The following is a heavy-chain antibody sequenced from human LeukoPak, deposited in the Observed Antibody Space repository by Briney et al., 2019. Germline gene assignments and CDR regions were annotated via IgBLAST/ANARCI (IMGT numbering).Heavy chain of an antibody. D-gene: IGHD3-3*01. CDR2: IYHSGST. CDR1: GYSISSGYY. CDR3: ARRGGVVLDY. V-gene: IGHV4-38-2*01. Sequence: PSETLSLTCAVSGYSISSGYYWGWIRQPPGKGLEWIGSIYHSGSTYYNPSLKSRVTISVDTSKNQLSLKLSSVTAADTAVYYCARRGGVVLDYWGQGTLVTVSS. J-gene: IGHJ4*02.